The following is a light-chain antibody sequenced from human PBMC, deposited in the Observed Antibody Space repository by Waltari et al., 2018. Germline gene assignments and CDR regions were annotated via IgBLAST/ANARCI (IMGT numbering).Light chain of an antibody. CDR2: GAS. CDR3: QQYDSTPWT. J-gene: IGKJ1*01. V-gene: IGKV4-1*01. CDR1: QSLLSSSNNKNY. Sequence: IVMTQSPDSLGVSLGERATINCRSSQSLLSSSNNKNYLAWYQQKPGQPPRLLMYGASLWESGVPERFSGSGSATDFTLTISSLQAEDVAVYYCQQYDSTPWTFGQGTKVEIK.